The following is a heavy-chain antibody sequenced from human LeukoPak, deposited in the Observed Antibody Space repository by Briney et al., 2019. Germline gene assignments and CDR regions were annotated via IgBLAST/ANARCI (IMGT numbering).Heavy chain of an antibody. CDR2: IYPDDSDT. Sequence: GESLKISCQTSGYNFRTYWIGWVRQMPGKGLEWMGTIYPDDSDTKYSPSFQGQVTISADKSISTTYLQWTSLTASDTAMYYCARSVAAPQAEYVQVWGQGTLVTVSA. D-gene: IGHD6-19*01. CDR3: ARSVAAPQAEYVQV. J-gene: IGHJ1*01. V-gene: IGHV5-51*01. CDR1: GYNFRTYW.